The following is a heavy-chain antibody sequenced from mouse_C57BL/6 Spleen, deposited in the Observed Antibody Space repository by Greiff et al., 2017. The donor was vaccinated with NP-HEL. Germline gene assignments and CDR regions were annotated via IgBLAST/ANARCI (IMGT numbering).Heavy chain of an antibody. CDR3: ARLPNGY. J-gene: IGHJ2*01. D-gene: IGHD6-1*01. CDR1: GFTFSSYG. V-gene: IGHV5-6*01. Sequence: EVKLVESGGDLVKPGGSLKLSCAASGFTFSSYGMSWVRQTPDKRLEWVATISSGGSYTYYPDSVKGRFTISRDNAKNTLYLQMSSLKSEDTAMYYCARLPNGYWGQGTTLTVSS. CDR2: ISSGGSYT.